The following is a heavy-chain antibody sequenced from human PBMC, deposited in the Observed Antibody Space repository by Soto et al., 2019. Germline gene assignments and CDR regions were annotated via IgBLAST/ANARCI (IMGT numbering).Heavy chain of an antibody. CDR2: FDAEDGAA. J-gene: IGHJ4*02. Sequence: QVELVQSGAELKKPGASVKVSCKVSGYTITELSMHWVRQAPGKGLEWMGVFDAEDGAASYAQNFQGRVTMTVDTSTDTAYMEVTSLRSEDTAVYYCATDLFPDYADAWVTFRPADYWGQGTQVTVSS. D-gene: IGHD3-16*02. V-gene: IGHV1-24*01. CDR1: GYTITELS. CDR3: ATDLFPDYADAWVTFRPADY.